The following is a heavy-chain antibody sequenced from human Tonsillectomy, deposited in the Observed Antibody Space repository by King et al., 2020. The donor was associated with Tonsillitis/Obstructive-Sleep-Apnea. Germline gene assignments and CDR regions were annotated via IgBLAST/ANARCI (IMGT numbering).Heavy chain of an antibody. CDR2: INTKTGNP. J-gene: IGHJ4*02. Sequence: VQLVQSGSELKKPGASVKVSCKAPGYTFNKFAVIWVRQAPGQGLEWMGWINTKTGNPTYAQGFTGRFVFSFDTSVRTAYLQISSLKTEDTAIYYCAREYNSAIWGPTYWGQGTLVTVSS. D-gene: IGHD2/OR15-2a*01. V-gene: IGHV7-4-1*02. CDR3: AREYNSAIWGPTY. CDR1: GYTFNKFA.